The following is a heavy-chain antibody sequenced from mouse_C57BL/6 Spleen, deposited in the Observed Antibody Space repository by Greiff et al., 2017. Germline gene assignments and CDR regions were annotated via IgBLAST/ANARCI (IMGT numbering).Heavy chain of an antibody. CDR3: ARDYGRRYFDV. Sequence: VQLKQSGPELVKPGASVKMSCKASGYTFTDYNMHWVKQSHGKSLEWIGYINPNNGGTSYNQKFKGKATLTVNKSSSTAYMELRSLTSEDSAVYYCARDYGRRYFDVWGTGTTVTVAS. CDR1: GYTFTDYN. CDR2: INPNNGGT. J-gene: IGHJ1*03. D-gene: IGHD1-1*01. V-gene: IGHV1-22*01.